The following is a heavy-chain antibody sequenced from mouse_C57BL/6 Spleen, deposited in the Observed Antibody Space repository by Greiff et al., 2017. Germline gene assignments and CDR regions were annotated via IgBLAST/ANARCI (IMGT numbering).Heavy chain of an antibody. CDR3: ARLYDYAMDS. V-gene: IGHV1-54*01. J-gene: IGHJ4*01. CDR1: GYAFTNYL. CDR2: INPGSGGT. Sequence: QVQLQQSGAELVRPGTSVKVSCKASGYAFTNYLIEWVKQRPGQGLEWIGVINPGSGGTNYNEKFKGKATLTADKSSSTAYMQLSSLTSKDSAVXFCARLYDYAMDSSGQGTSVTVSS. D-gene: IGHD2-14*01.